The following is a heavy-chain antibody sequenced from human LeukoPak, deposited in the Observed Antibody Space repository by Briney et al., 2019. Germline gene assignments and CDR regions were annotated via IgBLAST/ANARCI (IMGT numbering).Heavy chain of an antibody. CDR3: ARVNPQGAFDI. D-gene: IGHD1-14*01. CDR1: GFTFSDHY. Sequence: GGSLRLSCAASGFTFSDHYMSWIRQAPGKGLEWVSYISSSGSTIYYADSVKGRFTISRDNAKNSLYLQMNSLRAEDTAVYYCARVNPQGAFDIWGQGTMVTVSS. J-gene: IGHJ3*02. CDR2: ISSSGSTI. V-gene: IGHV3-11*04.